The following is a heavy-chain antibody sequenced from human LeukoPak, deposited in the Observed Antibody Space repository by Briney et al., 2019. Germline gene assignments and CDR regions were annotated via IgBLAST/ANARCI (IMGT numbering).Heavy chain of an antibody. CDR2: ISSSSSYI. J-gene: IGHJ4*02. Sequence: GGSLRLSCAASGFTFSSYSMNWVRQAPGKGLEWVSSISSSSSYIYYADSVKGRFTISRDNAKNSLYLQMNSLRAEDTAVYYCARDGSKTADLYYFDYWGQGTLVTVSS. V-gene: IGHV3-21*01. CDR3: ARDGSKTADLYYFDY. CDR1: GFTFSSYS. D-gene: IGHD1-14*01.